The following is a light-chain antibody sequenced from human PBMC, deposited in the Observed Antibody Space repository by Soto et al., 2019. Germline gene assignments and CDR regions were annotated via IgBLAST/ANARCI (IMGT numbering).Light chain of an antibody. V-gene: IGKV3-20*01. Sequence: EIVLTQSPGTLSLSPGERATLSCRASQSVSSSYLAWYQQKPGQAPRLLIYGASSRATGIPDRFSGSGSGTDFPLTISRREPDDFAVYYCQEYCSAPTFGQGTKVEIK. J-gene: IGKJ1*01. CDR1: QSVSSSY. CDR2: GAS. CDR3: QEYCSAPT.